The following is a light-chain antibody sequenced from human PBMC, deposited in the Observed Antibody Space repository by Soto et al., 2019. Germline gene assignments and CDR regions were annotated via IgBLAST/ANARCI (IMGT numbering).Light chain of an antibody. CDR1: QSVSSY. CDR2: DAS. CDR3: QQFSSYPLT. J-gene: IGKJ4*01. Sequence: ETVLTQSPATLALSPGERATLSCRASQSVSSYLAWYQQKPGQAPRLLIYDASKRATGIPARFSGSGSGTDFTLTISSLEPEDFAVYYCQQFSSYPLTFGGGTKVDIK. V-gene: IGKV3-11*01.